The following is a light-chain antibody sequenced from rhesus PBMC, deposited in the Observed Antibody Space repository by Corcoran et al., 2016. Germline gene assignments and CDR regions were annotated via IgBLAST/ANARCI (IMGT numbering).Light chain of an antibody. CDR3: QQYNDLLWT. V-gene: IGKV3-40*03. CDR1: ETIGTY. Sequence: EIVMTQSPATLSLSPGETATLSCRSRETIGTYLAWYHQNPGQAPQLLVHGAYFRATGIPDRFICSGSKTEFTLTFSSLEPEDVGIYHCQQYNDLLWTFGQGTKVEIK. J-gene: IGKJ1*01. CDR2: GAY.